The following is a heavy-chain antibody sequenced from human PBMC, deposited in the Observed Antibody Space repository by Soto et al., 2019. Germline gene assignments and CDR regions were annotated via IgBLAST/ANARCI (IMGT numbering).Heavy chain of an antibody. D-gene: IGHD6-13*01. CDR3: TRLCYSSSCPDAFDI. V-gene: IGHV3-73*01. CDR1: GFTFSGSA. CDR2: IRSKANSYAT. J-gene: IGHJ3*02. Sequence: GGSLRLSCAASGFTFSGSAMHWVRQASGKGLEWVGRIRSKANSYATAYAASVKGRFTISRDDSKNTAYLQMNSLKTEDTAVYYCTRLCYSSSCPDAFDIWGQGTMVTVSS.